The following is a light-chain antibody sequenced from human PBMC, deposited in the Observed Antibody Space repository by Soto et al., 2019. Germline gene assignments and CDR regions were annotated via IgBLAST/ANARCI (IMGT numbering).Light chain of an antibody. CDR3: QQYNNCGT. CDR2: GAS. V-gene: IGKV3-15*01. Sequence: EIVMTQSPATLSVSPGERATLSCRASQSVSSNLAWYQQKPGQAPRLLIYGASTRATGIPARFSGSGSGTEFTLTISSLQSEDFAVYYCQQYNNCGTFGPGTKVDIK. CDR1: QSVSSN. J-gene: IGKJ3*01.